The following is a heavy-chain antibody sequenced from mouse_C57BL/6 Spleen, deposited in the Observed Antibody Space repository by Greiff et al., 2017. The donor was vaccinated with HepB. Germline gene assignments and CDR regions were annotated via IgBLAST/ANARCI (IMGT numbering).Heavy chain of an antibody. D-gene: IGHD1-1*01. Sequence: VQLQQSGAELVRPGTSVQVSCKASGYAFTNYLIEWVKQRPGQGLEWIGVINPGSGGTNYNEKFKGKATLTADKSSSTAYMQLSSLTSEDSAFYVWARDTTVDPHDWGTGTTVTVSS. J-gene: IGHJ1*03. CDR3: ARDTTVDPHD. V-gene: IGHV1-54*01. CDR1: GYAFTNYL. CDR2: INPGSGGT.